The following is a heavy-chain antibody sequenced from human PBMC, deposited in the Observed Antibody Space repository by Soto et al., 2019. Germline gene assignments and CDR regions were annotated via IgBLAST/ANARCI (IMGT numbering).Heavy chain of an antibody. V-gene: IGHV3-30*18. D-gene: IGHD5-18*01. Sequence: LRLSCAASGFTFSSYGMHWVRQAPGKGLEWVAVISYDGSNKYYADSVKGRFTISRDNSKNTLYLQMNSLRAEDTAVYYCAKDGGAMVTYYYYYGMDVWGQGTTVTVSS. CDR1: GFTFSSYG. J-gene: IGHJ6*02. CDR3: AKDGGAMVTYYYYYGMDV. CDR2: ISYDGSNK.